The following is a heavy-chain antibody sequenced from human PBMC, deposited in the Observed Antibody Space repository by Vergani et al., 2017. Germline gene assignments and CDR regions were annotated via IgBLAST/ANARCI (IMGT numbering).Heavy chain of an antibody. CDR3: AKDRFYGDYNPYYFDY. J-gene: IGHJ4*02. V-gene: IGHV3-23*01. Sequence: EVQLLESGGGLVQPGGSLRLSCAASGFTFSSYAMSWVRQAPGKGLEWVSAISGSGGSTYYADSVKGRFTISRDNSKNTLYLQMNSLRAEDTAVYYCAKDRFYGDYNPYYFDYWGQGTLVTVSS. CDR2: ISGSGGST. D-gene: IGHD4-17*01. CDR1: GFTFSSYA.